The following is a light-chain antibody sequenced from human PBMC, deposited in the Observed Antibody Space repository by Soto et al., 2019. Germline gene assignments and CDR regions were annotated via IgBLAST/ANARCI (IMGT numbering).Light chain of an antibody. CDR1: ISDVGGSNY. CDR2: GVT. J-gene: IGLJ1*01. V-gene: IGLV2-14*03. CDR3: TPPTGSSTLV. Sequence: QSVLTQPTSVSGSPGQSISISCTGSISDVGGSNYVSWYQQHPGKAPKLLIYGVTGRPSGISDRFSGSKSGTTASLTISGLQADDEADYYCTPPTGSSTLVFGSGTKVTVL.